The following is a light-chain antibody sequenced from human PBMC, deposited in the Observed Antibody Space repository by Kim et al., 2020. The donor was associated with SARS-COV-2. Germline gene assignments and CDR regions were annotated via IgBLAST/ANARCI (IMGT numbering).Light chain of an antibody. Sequence: SSELTQDPAVSVALGQTVRITCQGDSLRTYYATWYQQKPGQAPILVIYGKNNRPSGIPERFSGSTSGTTASLTITGAQAEDEADYYCNSRDISGNHLVF. CDR2: GKN. CDR1: SLRTYY. J-gene: IGLJ1*01. CDR3: NSRDISGNHLV. V-gene: IGLV3-19*01.